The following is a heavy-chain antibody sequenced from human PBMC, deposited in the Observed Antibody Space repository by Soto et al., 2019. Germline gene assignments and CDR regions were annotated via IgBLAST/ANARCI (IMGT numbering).Heavy chain of an antibody. Sequence: GGPRRFSCAASGFIFTDSSMTWTRQAPGKGLECVAYSANGDRTTHYAESVKGGFIVSRDNDKKVLFLQMRGVRVDDTYVYYSARDTKRRDGNNFDSWGRGALVTVSS. J-gene: IGHJ4*02. CDR1: GFIFTDSS. V-gene: IGHV3-11*01. CDR3: ARDTKRRDGNNFDS. CDR2: SANGDRTT.